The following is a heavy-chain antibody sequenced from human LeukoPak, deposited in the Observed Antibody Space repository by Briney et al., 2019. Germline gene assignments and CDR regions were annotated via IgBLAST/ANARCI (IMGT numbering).Heavy chain of an antibody. CDR3: ARGPYSSGWRYYFDY. CDR1: GFTFSGYW. CDR2: INSDGSST. V-gene: IGHV3-74*01. J-gene: IGHJ4*02. D-gene: IGHD6-19*01. Sequence: PGGSLRLSCAASGFTFSGYWMHWVGQAPGKGLVWVSRINSDGSSTSYADSVKGRFTISRDNAKNTLYLQMNSLRAEDTAVYYCARGPYSSGWRYYFDYWGQGTLVTVSS.